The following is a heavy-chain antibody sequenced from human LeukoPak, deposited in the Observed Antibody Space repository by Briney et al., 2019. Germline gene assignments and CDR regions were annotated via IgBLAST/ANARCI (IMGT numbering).Heavy chain of an antibody. J-gene: IGHJ2*01. CDR1: GGSISSNSYY. Sequence: SETLSLTCTVSGGSISSNSYYWGWIRQPPGKGLEWIGSIYYSGSTYYNPSLKSRVTISVDTSKNQFSLKLSSVTAADTAVYSCARREKPGPPTYGSESYYSFWYFDLWGRGTLVTVSS. CDR2: IYYSGST. V-gene: IGHV4-39*01. CDR3: ARREKPGPPTYGSESYYSFWYFDL. D-gene: IGHD3-10*01.